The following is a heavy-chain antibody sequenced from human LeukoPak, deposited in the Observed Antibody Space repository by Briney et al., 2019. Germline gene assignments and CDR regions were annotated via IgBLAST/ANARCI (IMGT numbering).Heavy chain of an antibody. J-gene: IGHJ3*02. Sequence: GRSLRLSCAASGFTFSTYSINWVRQAPGKGLEWVSSIDSSSSYIYYADSVKVRFTISRDNAKNSLVLQMNSLRVEDTAVYYCARPGITGTMGYGAFDIWGQGTRVTVSS. CDR2: IDSSSSYI. V-gene: IGHV3-21*01. CDR1: GFTFSTYS. D-gene: IGHD1-7*01. CDR3: ARPGITGTMGYGAFDI.